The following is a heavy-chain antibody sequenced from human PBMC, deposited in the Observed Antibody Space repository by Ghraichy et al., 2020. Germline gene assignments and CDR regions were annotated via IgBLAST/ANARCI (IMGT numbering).Heavy chain of an antibody. V-gene: IGHV3-23*01. D-gene: IGHD3-22*01. CDR2: ITGSGGTI. Sequence: GGSLRLSCAASGFTFNGYAMSWVRQAPGKGLEWVSVITGSGGTIYYADSVKGRFTISRDSSQNTLYLQMNSLRAEDTAVYYCAKSYFYDSSTYYYGFDYWGQGTLVTVSS. J-gene: IGHJ4*02. CDR1: GFTFNGYA. CDR3: AKSYFYDSSTYYYGFDY.